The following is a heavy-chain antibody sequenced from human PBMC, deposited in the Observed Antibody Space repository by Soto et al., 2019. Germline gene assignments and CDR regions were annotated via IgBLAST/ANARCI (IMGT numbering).Heavy chain of an antibody. CDR1: GGSISSSSYY. J-gene: IGHJ6*02. V-gene: IGHV4-39*01. Sequence: QLQLQESGPGLVKPSETLSLTCTVSGGSISSSSYYWGWIRQPPGKGLEWIGSIYYSGSTYYNPSLKSRVTISVDTSKNQFSLKLSSVTAADTAVYYCARHWLNLGWSIKYYYYYGMDVWGQGTTVTVSS. CDR3: ARHWLNLGWSIKYYYYYGMDV. D-gene: IGHD3-10*01. CDR2: IYYSGST.